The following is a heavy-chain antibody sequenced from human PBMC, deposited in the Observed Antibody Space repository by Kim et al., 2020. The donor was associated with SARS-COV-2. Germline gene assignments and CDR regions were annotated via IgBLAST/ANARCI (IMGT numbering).Heavy chain of an antibody. J-gene: IGHJ3*02. V-gene: IGHV4-34*01. Sequence: RVTISVDTSKNQFSLKLSSVTAADTAVYYCARELNRDIVVVPAAEDAFDIWGQGTMVTVSS. D-gene: IGHD2-2*01. CDR3: ARELNRDIVVVPAAEDAFDI.